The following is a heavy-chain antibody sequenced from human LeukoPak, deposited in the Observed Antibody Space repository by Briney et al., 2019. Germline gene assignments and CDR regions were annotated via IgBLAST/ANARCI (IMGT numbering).Heavy chain of an antibody. V-gene: IGHV4-4*07. CDR2: ICISGGT. J-gene: IGHJ6*03. Sequence: SETLSLTCSVSGGSISDWCWSWIRKPAGQGLEWIGRICISGGTNYKPSLKSRVTMSADMSKNEISLKLTSVTVEDTAVYYCARVLDGVSGSSFGYYYYMDVWGKGTTVTVSS. CDR1: GGSISDWC. CDR3: ARVLDGVSGSSFGYYYYMDV. D-gene: IGHD6-6*01.